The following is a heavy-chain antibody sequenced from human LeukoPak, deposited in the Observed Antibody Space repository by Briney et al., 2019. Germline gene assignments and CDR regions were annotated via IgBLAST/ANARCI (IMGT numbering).Heavy chain of an antibody. Sequence: GGSLRLSCAVSGITLSNYGMAWVRQAPGKGLEWVAGISGSGGGANYADSVKGRFTISRDNSKNTLYLQMNSLRAEDTAVYFCAKRGVVIRVILVGFHKEAYYFDSWGQGALVTVSS. CDR3: AKRGVVIRVILVGFHKEAYYFDS. CDR1: GITLSNYG. V-gene: IGHV3-23*01. J-gene: IGHJ4*02. CDR2: ISGSGGGA. D-gene: IGHD3-22*01.